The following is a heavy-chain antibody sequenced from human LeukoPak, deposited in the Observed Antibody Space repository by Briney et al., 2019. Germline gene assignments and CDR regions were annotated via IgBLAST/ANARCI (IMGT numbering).Heavy chain of an antibody. CDR2: IYCSGST. Sequence: SETLSLTCTVPGGSISSSSYYWGWIRQPPGKGLEWIGSIYCSGSTYYNPSLKSRVTISVDTSKNQFSLKLSSVTAADTAVYYCARGGSSGSYFDYWGQGTLVTVSS. D-gene: IGHD6-19*01. CDR3: ARGGSSGSYFDY. V-gene: IGHV4-39*07. CDR1: GGSISSSSYY. J-gene: IGHJ4*02.